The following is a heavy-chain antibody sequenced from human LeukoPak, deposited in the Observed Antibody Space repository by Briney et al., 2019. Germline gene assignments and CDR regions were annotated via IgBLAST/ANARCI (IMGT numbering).Heavy chain of an antibody. V-gene: IGHV3-30-3*01. J-gene: IGHJ4*02. CDR3: ARDLAGHYYGSGSSFDY. CDR1: GFTFSSYA. Sequence: GGSLRPSCAASGFTFSSYAMHWVRQAPGKGLEWVAVISYDGSNKYYADSVKGRFTISRDNAKNSLFLQMDSLRAEDTAVYYCARDLAGHYYGSGSSFDYWGQGTLVTVSS. CDR2: ISYDGSNK. D-gene: IGHD3-10*01.